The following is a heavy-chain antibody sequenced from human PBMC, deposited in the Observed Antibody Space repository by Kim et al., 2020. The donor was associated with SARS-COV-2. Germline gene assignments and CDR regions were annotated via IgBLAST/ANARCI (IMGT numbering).Heavy chain of an antibody. CDR2: SGST. Sequence: SGSTYYNPSLKSRVTISVDTSKNQFCLKLSSVTAADTAVYYCARRGSTTAWGQGTTVTVSS. J-gene: IGHJ6*02. V-gene: IGHV4-39*01. CDR3: ARRGSTTA. D-gene: IGHD2-2*01.